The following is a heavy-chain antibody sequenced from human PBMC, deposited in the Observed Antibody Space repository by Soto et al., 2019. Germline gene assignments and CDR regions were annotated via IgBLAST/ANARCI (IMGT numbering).Heavy chain of an antibody. D-gene: IGHD6-13*01. CDR1: GFTFDDYA. Sequence: PGGSLRLSCAASGFTFDDYAMHWVRQAPGKGLEWVSGISWNSGSIGDADSVKGRFTISRDNAKNSLYLQMNSLRAEDTALYYCAKDHYSSSGPNYYDYWGQGTLVTVSS. J-gene: IGHJ4*02. CDR2: ISWNSGSI. CDR3: AKDHYSSSGPNYYDY. V-gene: IGHV3-9*01.